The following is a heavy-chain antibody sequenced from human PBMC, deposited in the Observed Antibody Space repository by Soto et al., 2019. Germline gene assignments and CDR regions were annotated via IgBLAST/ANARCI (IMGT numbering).Heavy chain of an antibody. V-gene: IGHV4-61*01. J-gene: IGHJ3*02. D-gene: IGHD4-4*01. CDR1: RGSVRSSSFY. CDR2: IDYSGRS. Sequence: SVLLCLRCSVSRGSVRSSSFYWSWIRQPPGKGLEWIGYIDYSGRSRYNPSLKSRVTMSVDTSKNQFSLRLKSVTAADTAVFFCARSGQYAFDIWGQGTMVTVSS. CDR3: ARSGQYAFDI.